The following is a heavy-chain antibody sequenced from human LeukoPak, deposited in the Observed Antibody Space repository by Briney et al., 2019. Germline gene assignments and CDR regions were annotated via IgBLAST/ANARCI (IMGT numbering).Heavy chain of an antibody. D-gene: IGHD6-13*01. CDR3: AKAKAAAGPKDFDP. Sequence: GGSLRLSCAASGFTVSSNYMSWVRQAPGKGLEWVSVIYSGGSTYYADSVKGRFTISKDNSKNTLYLQMNSLRAEDTAVYYCAKAKAAAGPKDFDPWGQGTLVTVSS. J-gene: IGHJ5*02. CDR2: IYSGGST. V-gene: IGHV3-53*01. CDR1: GFTVSSNY.